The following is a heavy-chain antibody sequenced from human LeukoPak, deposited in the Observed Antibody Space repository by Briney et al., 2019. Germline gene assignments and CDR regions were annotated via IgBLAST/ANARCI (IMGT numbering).Heavy chain of an antibody. V-gene: IGHV3-30*18. CDR3: AKGPDYDFWSGYYTGISLNY. CDR2: ISYDGSNK. D-gene: IGHD3-3*01. Sequence: GGSLRLSCAASGFTFSSYGMHWVRQAPGKGLEWVAVISYDGSNKYYADSVKGRFTISRDNSKNTLYLQMNSLRAEDTAVYYCAKGPDYDFWSGYYTGISLNYWGQGTLVTVSS. CDR1: GFTFSSYG. J-gene: IGHJ4*02.